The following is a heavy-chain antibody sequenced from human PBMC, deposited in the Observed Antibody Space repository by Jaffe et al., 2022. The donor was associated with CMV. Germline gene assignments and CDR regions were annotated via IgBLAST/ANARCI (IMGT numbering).Heavy chain of an antibody. CDR1: GFTFDDYG. Sequence: EVQLVESGGGVVRPGGSLRLSCAASGFTFDDYGMSWVRQAPGKGLEWVSGINWNGGSTGYADSVKGRFTISRDNAKNSLYLQMNSLRAEDTALYHCARDFVETRGGEYYFDYWGQGTLVTVSS. J-gene: IGHJ4*02. CDR3: ARDFVETRGGEYYFDY. D-gene: IGHD3-16*01. CDR2: INWNGGST. V-gene: IGHV3-20*01.